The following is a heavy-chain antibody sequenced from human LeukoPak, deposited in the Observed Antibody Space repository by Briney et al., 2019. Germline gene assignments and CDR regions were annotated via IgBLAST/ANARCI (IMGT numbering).Heavy chain of an antibody. CDR2: ISSSSGYI. CDR3: ARDPRRHGGVIVNDWFDP. Sequence: PGGSLRLSCAASGFTFSSYSMKWVRQAPGKGLEWVSSISSSSGYIYYADSVKGRFTISRDNAKNSLYLQMNSLSAEDTSVYYCARDPRRHGGVIVNDWFDPWGQGTLVTVSS. CDR1: GFTFSSYS. J-gene: IGHJ5*02. D-gene: IGHD3-16*02. V-gene: IGHV3-21*01.